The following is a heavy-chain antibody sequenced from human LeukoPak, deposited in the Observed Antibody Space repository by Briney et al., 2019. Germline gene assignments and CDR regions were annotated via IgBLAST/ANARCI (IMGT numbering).Heavy chain of an antibody. CDR3: ARLTGTEGAFDI. D-gene: IGHD1/OR15-1a*01. CDR2: MNPNSGNT. J-gene: IGHJ3*02. V-gene: IGHV1-8*03. Sequence: ASVKVSCKASGYTFSRYDINWVRQATGQGLEWMGWMNPNSGNTGYAQKFQGRVTITRNTSISTAYMELSSLRSEDTAVYYCARLTGTEGAFDIWGQGTMVTVSS. CDR1: GYTFSRYD.